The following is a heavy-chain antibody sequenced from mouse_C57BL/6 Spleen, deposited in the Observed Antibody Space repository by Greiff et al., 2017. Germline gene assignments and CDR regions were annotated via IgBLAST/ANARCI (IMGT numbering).Heavy chain of an antibody. CDR2: IWRGGST. Sequence: QVQLQQSGPGLVQPSQSLSITCTVSGFSFTSYGVHWVRQSPGKGLEWLGVIWRGGSTAYNAAFMSRLSITKDNSKSQVFFKMNSLQADDTAIYNCDKMGSYGAMDYWGQGTSVTVSS. CDR3: DKMGSYGAMDY. CDR1: GFSFTSYG. V-gene: IGHV2-5*01. D-gene: IGHD1-1*02. J-gene: IGHJ4*01.